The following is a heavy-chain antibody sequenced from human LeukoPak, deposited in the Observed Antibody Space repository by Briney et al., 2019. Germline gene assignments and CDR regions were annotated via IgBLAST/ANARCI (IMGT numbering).Heavy chain of an antibody. J-gene: IGHJ6*03. CDR3: ARVLTGYYHYYYYYMDV. Sequence: SETLSLTCTVSGGSISSYYWSWIRQPPGKGLEWIGYIYYSGSTNYNPSLKSRVTISVDTSKNQFSLKLSSVTAADTAVYYCARVLTGYYHYYYYYMDVWGKGTTVTISS. D-gene: IGHD3-9*01. CDR2: IYYSGST. V-gene: IGHV4-59*12. CDR1: GGSISSYY.